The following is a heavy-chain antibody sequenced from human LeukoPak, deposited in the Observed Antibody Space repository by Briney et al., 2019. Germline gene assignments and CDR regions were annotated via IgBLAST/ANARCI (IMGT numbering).Heavy chain of an antibody. CDR3: ARALTGDYGGPFDY. D-gene: IGHD4-23*01. V-gene: IGHV3-48*02. CDR1: GFTVSSYS. CDR2: ISSSSSTI. Sequence: PGGSLRLSCAASGFTVSSYSMNWVRQAPGKGLEWVSYISSSSSTIYYADSVKGRFTISRDNAKNSLYLQMNSLRDEDTAVYYCARALTGDYGGPFDYWGQGNLVTVSS. J-gene: IGHJ4*02.